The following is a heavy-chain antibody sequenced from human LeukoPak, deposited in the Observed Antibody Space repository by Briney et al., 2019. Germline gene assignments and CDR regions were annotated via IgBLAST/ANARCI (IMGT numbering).Heavy chain of an antibody. CDR3: ARDGSSAYYGSGSYYNNYYYGMDV. CDR1: GFTFSSYS. Sequence: GGSLRLSCAASGFTFSSYSMNWVRQAPGKGLEWVSSISSSSSYIYYADSVKGRFTTSRDNAKNSLYLQMNSLRAEDTAVYYCARDGSSAYYGSGSYYNNYYYGMDVWGQGTTVTVSS. V-gene: IGHV3-21*01. J-gene: IGHJ6*02. CDR2: ISSSSSYI. D-gene: IGHD3-10*01.